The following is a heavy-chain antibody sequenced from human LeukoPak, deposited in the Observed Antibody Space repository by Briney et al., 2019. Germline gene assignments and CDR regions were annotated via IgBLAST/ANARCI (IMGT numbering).Heavy chain of an antibody. Sequence: SETLSLTCAVYGGSFSSYYWSWIRQPPGKGLEWIGYIYYSGSTNYNPSLKSRVTISVDTSKNQFSLKLSSVTAADTAVYYCARVDYSSSWYHHRYYFDYWGQGTLVTVSS. V-gene: IGHV4-59*01. CDR3: ARVDYSSSWYHHRYYFDY. CDR2: IYYSGST. D-gene: IGHD6-13*01. J-gene: IGHJ4*02. CDR1: GGSFSSYY.